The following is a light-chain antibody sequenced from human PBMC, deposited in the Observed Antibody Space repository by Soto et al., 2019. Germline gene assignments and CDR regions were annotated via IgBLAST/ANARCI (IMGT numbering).Light chain of an antibody. V-gene: IGKV2-28*01. CDR3: MQVLQTPPT. J-gene: IGKJ4*01. CDR2: LGS. CDR1: QSLLQSNGNNQ. Sequence: EIVMTQSPLSLPVTPGEPASISCRSSQSLLQSNGNNQLGWVLQKPGQSPQLLMYLGSSRASGVPDWFSGSGSGTDFTLKISRVEPEDVGVYYCMQVLQTPPTFGGGTKVEIK.